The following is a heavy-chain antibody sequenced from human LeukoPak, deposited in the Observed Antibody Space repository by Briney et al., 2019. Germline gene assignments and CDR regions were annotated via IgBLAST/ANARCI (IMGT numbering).Heavy chain of an antibody. CDR1: GFTFSSYA. V-gene: IGHV3-30*04. Sequence: GGSLRLSCAASGFTFSSYAMHWVRQAPGKGLEWVAVISYDGSNKYYADSVKGRFTISRDNSKNTLYLQMNSLRAEDTAVYYCAKWFKVSWGQGTLVTVSS. CDR2: ISYDGSNK. J-gene: IGHJ5*02. CDR3: AKWFKVS. D-gene: IGHD2-8*01.